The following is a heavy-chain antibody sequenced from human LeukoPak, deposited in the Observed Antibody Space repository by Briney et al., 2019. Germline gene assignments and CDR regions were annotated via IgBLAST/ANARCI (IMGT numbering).Heavy chain of an antibody. Sequence: GSSVKVSCKASGGTFSSYAISWVRQPPGRGLEWMGRIIPIFGTANYAQKFQGRVTITTDESTSTAYMELSSLRSEDTAVYYCARGFYYDFWSGYYVYWGQGTLVTVSS. D-gene: IGHD3-3*01. CDR3: ARGFYYDFWSGYYVY. CDR1: GGTFSSYA. V-gene: IGHV1-69*05. J-gene: IGHJ4*02. CDR2: IIPIFGTA.